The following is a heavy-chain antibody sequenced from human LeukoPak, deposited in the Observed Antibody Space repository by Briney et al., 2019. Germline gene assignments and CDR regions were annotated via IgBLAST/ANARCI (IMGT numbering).Heavy chain of an antibody. V-gene: IGHV3-9*01. J-gene: IGHJ6*03. CDR2: ISWNSGSI. CDR3: AGGPYYYYFMDA. Sequence: PAGSLRLSCAASGFTFDDYAMHWVPQAPGKGLEWVSGISWNSGSIGYADSVKGRFTISRDNAKTSLYLQMNSLRAEDTALYYCAGGPYYYYFMDAWGKGTTVTVSS. D-gene: IGHD3-10*01. CDR1: GFTFDDYA.